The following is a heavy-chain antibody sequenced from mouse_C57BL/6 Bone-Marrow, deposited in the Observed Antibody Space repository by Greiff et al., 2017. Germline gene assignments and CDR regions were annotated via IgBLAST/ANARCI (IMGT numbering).Heavy chain of an antibody. CDR3: ARRHLLWYPYYFDY. Sequence: QVQLQQPGAELVKPGASVKMSCKASGYTFTSYWITWVKQRPGQGLAWIGDIYPGSGSTNYNEKFKSKATMTVDKSSSTAFMQLSSLTSEDSAVYYCARRHLLWYPYYFDYWGQGTTLTVSS. V-gene: IGHV1-55*01. CDR1: GYTFTSYW. CDR2: IYPGSGST. D-gene: IGHD2-1*01. J-gene: IGHJ2*01.